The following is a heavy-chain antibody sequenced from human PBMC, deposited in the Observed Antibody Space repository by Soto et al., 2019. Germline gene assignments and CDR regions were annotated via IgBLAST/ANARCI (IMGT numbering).Heavy chain of an antibody. CDR1: GLTFSSYG. CDR3: AKVLDPRSITIFGVATDY. Sequence: GGSLRLSCAASGLTFSSYGMHWVRQAPGKGLEWVAVISYDGSNKYYADSVKGRFTISRDNSKNTLYLQMNSLRAEDTAVYYCAKVLDPRSITIFGVATDYWGQGTLVTVSS. CDR2: ISYDGSNK. J-gene: IGHJ4*02. D-gene: IGHD3-3*01. V-gene: IGHV3-30*18.